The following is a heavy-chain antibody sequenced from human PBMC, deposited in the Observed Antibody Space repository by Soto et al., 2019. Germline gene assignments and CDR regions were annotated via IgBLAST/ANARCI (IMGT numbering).Heavy chain of an antibody. V-gene: IGHV3-21*01. CDR1: GFTFNYYN. CDR2: ISSSSSYI. Sequence: EVQLVESGGGLVKPGGSLRLSCAASGFTFNYYNLIWLRQAPGKGLEWVSAISSSSSYISYADSVRGRFTISRDNAKNSLYLQMSSLRVEDTAVYYCARDPGGVGDTDDFDIWGQGTLVTVSS. J-gene: IGHJ4*02. D-gene: IGHD1-26*01. CDR3: ARDPGGVGDTDDFDI.